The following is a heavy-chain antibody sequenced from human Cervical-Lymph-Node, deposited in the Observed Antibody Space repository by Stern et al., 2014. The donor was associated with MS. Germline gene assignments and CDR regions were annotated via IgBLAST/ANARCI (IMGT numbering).Heavy chain of an antibody. CDR1: GFTFDDYG. J-gene: IGHJ6*02. CDR3: VKDISTSQVYYHYGMDV. CDR2: ISWNSGSI. V-gene: IGHV3-9*01. Sequence: EVQLVESGGGLIQPGRSLRLSCAASGFTFDDYGMHWVRQVPGEGLEWGSGISWNSGSIAYADSVKGRFTISRDNAKSSLYLEMISLRPEDTALYYCVKDISTSQVYYHYGMDVWGQGTTVTVSS. D-gene: IGHD2-2*01.